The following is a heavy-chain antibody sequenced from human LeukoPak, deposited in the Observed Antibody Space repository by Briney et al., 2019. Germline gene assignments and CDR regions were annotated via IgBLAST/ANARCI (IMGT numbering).Heavy chain of an antibody. Sequence: SVKASCKASGDTFRSNAISWVRQAPGQGLEWMGGIIPIFGTPNYAQKFQGRVTIAADESTNTAYMELSSLRSEDTAVYFCAFYLGYCSGGSCYHHFDYWGQGTLVTVSS. CDR1: GDTFRSNA. CDR2: IIPIFGTP. D-gene: IGHD2-15*01. CDR3: AFYLGYCSGGSCYHHFDY. J-gene: IGHJ4*02. V-gene: IGHV1-69*01.